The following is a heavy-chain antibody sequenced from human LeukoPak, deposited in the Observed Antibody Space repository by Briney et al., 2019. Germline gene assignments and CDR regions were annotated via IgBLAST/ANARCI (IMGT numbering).Heavy chain of an antibody. CDR1: GGSVSVYY. D-gene: IGHD6-6*01. CDR3: ARVFYSSSSRFFFDS. J-gene: IGHJ4*02. V-gene: IGHV4-59*02. Sequence: CETLPLTCTVSGGSVSVYYWSWIRQPPGKGLEWIGYIYYSGSANYNPSLKSRVTISVDTSKNQFSLKLSSVTAADTAVYYCARVFYSSSSRFFFDSWGQGTLGTVSS. CDR2: IYYSGSA.